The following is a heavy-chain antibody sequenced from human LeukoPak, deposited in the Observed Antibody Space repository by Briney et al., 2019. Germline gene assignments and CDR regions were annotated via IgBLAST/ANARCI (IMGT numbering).Heavy chain of an antibody. CDR1: GFTFDDYG. CDR2: INWNGGST. D-gene: IGHD1-26*01. Sequence: GVSLRLSCAASGFTFDDYGMSWVRHAPGKGLEWVSGINWNGGSTGYADSVKGRFTISRDNAKNSLYLQMNSLRAEDTALYYCARSGGLPDAFDIWGQGTMVTVSS. V-gene: IGHV3-20*04. CDR3: ARSGGLPDAFDI. J-gene: IGHJ3*02.